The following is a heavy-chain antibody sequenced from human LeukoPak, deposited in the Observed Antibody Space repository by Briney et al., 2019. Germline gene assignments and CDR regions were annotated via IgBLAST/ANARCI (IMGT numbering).Heavy chain of an antibody. V-gene: IGHV3-30*02. CDR3: AKRRAMYDSSGYPFDY. J-gene: IGHJ4*02. D-gene: IGHD3-22*01. Sequence: GGSLRLSCAASGFTFSTYGMHWVRQAPGKGLEWVAFIRYDGSNKYYADSVKGRITISRDNSKNTLYLQMNSLRAEDTAVYYCAKRRAMYDSSGYPFDYWGQGTLVTVSS. CDR1: GFTFSTYG. CDR2: IRYDGSNK.